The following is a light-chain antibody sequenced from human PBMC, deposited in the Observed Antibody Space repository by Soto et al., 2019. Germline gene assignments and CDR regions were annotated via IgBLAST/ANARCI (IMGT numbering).Light chain of an antibody. CDR3: SSYTSSSTLFYV. J-gene: IGLJ1*01. CDR1: SSDVGGYNY. CDR2: DVS. V-gene: IGLV2-14*01. Sequence: QSVLTQPASVSGSPGQSITISCTGTSSDVGGYNYVFWHQQHPGKAPKLMIYDVSYRPSGVSNRFSGSKSGNTASLTISGLQAEDEADYYCSSYTSSSTLFYVFGTGTKVTVL.